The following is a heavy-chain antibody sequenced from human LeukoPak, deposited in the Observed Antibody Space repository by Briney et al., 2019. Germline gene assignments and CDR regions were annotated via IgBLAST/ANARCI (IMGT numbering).Heavy chain of an antibody. CDR3: ARGPVKITFGGVIVNVYYFDY. D-gene: IGHD3-16*02. CDR1: GYTFTSYG. CDR2: ISAYNGNT. J-gene: IGHJ4*02. V-gene: IGHV1-8*03. Sequence: ASVKVSCKASGYTFTSYGISWVRQAPGQGLEWMGWISAYNGNTGYAQKFQGRVTITRNTSISTVYMGLSSLRSEDTAVYYCARGPVKITFGGVIVNVYYFDYWGQGTLVTVSS.